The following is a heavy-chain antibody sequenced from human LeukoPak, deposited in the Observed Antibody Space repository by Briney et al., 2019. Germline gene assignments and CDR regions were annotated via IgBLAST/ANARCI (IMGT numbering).Heavy chain of an antibody. J-gene: IGHJ5*02. D-gene: IGHD4-17*01. Sequence: PSETLSLTCTVSGGSISSYYWSWIRQPPGKGLEWIGYIYYSGSTNYNPSLKSRVTISVDTSKNQFSLKLSSVTAADTAVYYCARGGGGPYGDYFRFAPGGQGPLVPVPS. CDR1: GGSISSYY. CDR2: IYYSGST. V-gene: IGHV4-59*01. CDR3: ARGGGGPYGDYFRFAP.